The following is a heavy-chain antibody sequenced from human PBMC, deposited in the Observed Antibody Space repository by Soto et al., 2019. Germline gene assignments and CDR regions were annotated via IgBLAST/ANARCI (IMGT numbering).Heavy chain of an antibody. CDR2: ISAYNGNT. D-gene: IGHD3-22*01. V-gene: IGHV1-18*01. J-gene: IGHJ4*02. CDR1: GYTFTSYG. CDR3: TGHQDYDSRGYSFDY. Sequence: QVQLVQSGAEVKKPGASVKVSCKASGYTFTSYGISWVRQAPGQGLEWMGWISAYNGNTNYAQKLQGRVTMTTDTSTSTSYMELSILKSDNTAFYYCTGHQDYDSRGYSFDYWGQGTLVTVSS.